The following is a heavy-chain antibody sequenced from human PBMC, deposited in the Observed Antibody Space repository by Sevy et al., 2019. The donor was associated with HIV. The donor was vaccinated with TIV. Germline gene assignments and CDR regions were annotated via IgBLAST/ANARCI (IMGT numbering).Heavy chain of an antibody. V-gene: IGHV1-69*13. CDR2: IIPIFGTA. J-gene: IGHJ6*02. CDR1: GGTFSSYA. Sequence: VKVSCKASGGTFSSYAISWVRQAPGQGLEWMGGIIPIFGTANYAQKFQGRVTITADESTSTAYMELSSLRSEDTAVYYCARGGPLDIVVVVAAPYYYGMDVWGQGTTVTVSS. CDR3: ARGGPLDIVVVVAAPYYYGMDV. D-gene: IGHD2-15*01.